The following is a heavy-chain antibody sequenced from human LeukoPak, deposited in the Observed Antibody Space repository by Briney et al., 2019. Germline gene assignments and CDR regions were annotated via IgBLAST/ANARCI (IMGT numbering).Heavy chain of an antibody. CDR2: ISSSGSTI. V-gene: IGHV3-11*01. Sequence: PGGSLRLSCAASGFTFSDYYMSWIRRAPGKGLEWVSYISSSGSTIYYADSVKGRFTISRDNAKNSLYLQMNSLRAEDTAVYYCARGGIGYCSSTSCRHMDVWGKGTTVTVSS. CDR1: GFTFSDYY. J-gene: IGHJ6*03. CDR3: ARGGIGYCSSTSCRHMDV. D-gene: IGHD2-2*01.